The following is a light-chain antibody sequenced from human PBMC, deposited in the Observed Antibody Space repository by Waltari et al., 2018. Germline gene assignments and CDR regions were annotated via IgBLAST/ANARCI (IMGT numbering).Light chain of an antibody. CDR1: SSDLGFSYF. J-gene: IGLJ3*02. CDR3: SSYTRRSYWV. Sequence: QSALTQPASVSGSPGQSITISCTGTSSDLGFSYFVSWFQQHPGKAPKVMIYKVNNRPSGVSNRFSGSKSANTASLTISGLQAEDEADYYCSSYTRRSYWVFGGGTQLTVL. V-gene: IGLV2-14*01. CDR2: KVN.